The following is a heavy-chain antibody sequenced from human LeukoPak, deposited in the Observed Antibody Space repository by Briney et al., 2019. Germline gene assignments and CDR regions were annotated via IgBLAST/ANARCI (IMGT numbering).Heavy chain of an antibody. CDR1: GLTFSSYS. CDR3: AKRLAYTSSWYYFDN. V-gene: IGHV3-23*01. Sequence: GGSLRLSCAASGLTFSSYSMSWVRQAPGKGLYWVSGISASGSSTYYADSVKGRFTISRDNSKNTLYLQMNSLRAEDTAVYYCAKRLAYTSSWYYFDNWGQGTLVTVSS. J-gene: IGHJ4*02. CDR2: ISASGSST. D-gene: IGHD6-13*01.